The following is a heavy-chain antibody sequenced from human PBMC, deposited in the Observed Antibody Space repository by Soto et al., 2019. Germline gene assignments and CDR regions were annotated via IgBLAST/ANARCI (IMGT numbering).Heavy chain of an antibody. D-gene: IGHD1-26*01. CDR2: IVVGSGNT. CDR1: GFTFTSSA. V-gene: IGHV1-58*01. CDR3: AAGEGSGSYPNFDY. Sequence: ASVKVSCKASGFTFTSSAVQWVRQARGQRLEWIGWIVVGSGNTNYAQKFQERVTITRDMSTSTAYMELSSLRSEDTAVYYCAAGEGSGSYPNFDYWGQGTLVTVSS. J-gene: IGHJ4*02.